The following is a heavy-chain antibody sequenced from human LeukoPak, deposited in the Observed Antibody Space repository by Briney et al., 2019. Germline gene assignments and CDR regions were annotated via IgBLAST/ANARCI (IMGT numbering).Heavy chain of an antibody. J-gene: IGHJ4*02. V-gene: IGHV4-34*01. CDR3: ASSGPSILGELSYPFDY. D-gene: IGHD3-16*02. Sequence: PSETLSLTCAVYGGSFSGYYWSWIRQPPGKGLEWIGEINHSGSTNYNPSLKSRVTISVDTSKNQFSLKLSSVTAADTAVYYYASSGPSILGELSYPFDYWGQGTLVTVSS. CDR2: INHSGST. CDR1: GGSFSGYY.